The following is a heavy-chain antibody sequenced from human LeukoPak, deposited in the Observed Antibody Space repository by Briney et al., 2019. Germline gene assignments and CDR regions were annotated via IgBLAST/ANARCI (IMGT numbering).Heavy chain of an antibody. V-gene: IGHV4-61*08. Sequence: SETLSLTCTVSGGSISSGDYYWSWIRQPPGKGLEWIGYIYYSGSTNYNPSLKSRVTISVDTSKNQFSLKLSSVTAADTAVYYCESHYGDYGDWSDPGGQGTLVTVSS. J-gene: IGHJ5*02. CDR1: GGSISSGDYY. CDR3: ESHYGDYGDWSDP. CDR2: IYYSGST. D-gene: IGHD4-17*01.